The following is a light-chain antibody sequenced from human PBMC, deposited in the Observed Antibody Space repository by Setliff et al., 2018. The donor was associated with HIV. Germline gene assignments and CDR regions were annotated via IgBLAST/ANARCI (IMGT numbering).Light chain of an antibody. CDR3: SSYAGSNNYV. CDR1: SSDVGGYNY. V-gene: IGLV2-8*01. J-gene: IGLJ1*01. CDR2: EVS. Sequence: QSALTQPPSASGSPGQSVTISCTGTSSDVGGYNYVSWDQQHPGKAPKLMIYEVSKRPSGVPDRFSGSKSGNTASLTVSGLQAEDEADYYCSSYAGSNNYVFGTGTSHRP.